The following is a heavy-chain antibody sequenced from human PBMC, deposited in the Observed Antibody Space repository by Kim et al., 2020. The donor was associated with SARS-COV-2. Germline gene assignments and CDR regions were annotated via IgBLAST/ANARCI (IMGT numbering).Heavy chain of an antibody. Sequence: SETLSLTCAVYGGSFSGYYWSWIRQPPGKGLEWIGEINHSGRTNYNPSLSRVTISVDTSKNQFSLKLTSVTAADTAVYYCARRLSNTSGWGSHYCDLWG. CDR3: ARRLSNTSGWGSHYCDL. J-gene: IGHJ2*01. CDR1: GGSFSGYY. D-gene: IGHD3-10*01. V-gene: IGHV4-34*01. CDR2: INHSGRT.